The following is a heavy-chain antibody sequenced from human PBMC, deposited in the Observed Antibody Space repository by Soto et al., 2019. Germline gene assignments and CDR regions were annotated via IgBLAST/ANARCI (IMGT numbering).Heavy chain of an antibody. V-gene: IGHV3-30-3*01. CDR1: GFTFSSYA. J-gene: IGHJ6*02. Sequence: GGSLRLSWAASGFTFSSYAMHWVRQAPGKGLEWVAVISYDGSNKYYADSVKGRFTISRDNAKNTLYLQMNSLRAEDTAVYYCAQGSEGFYYYYGMDVWGQGTTVTVSS. CDR3: AQGSEGFYYYYGMDV. CDR2: ISYDGSNK.